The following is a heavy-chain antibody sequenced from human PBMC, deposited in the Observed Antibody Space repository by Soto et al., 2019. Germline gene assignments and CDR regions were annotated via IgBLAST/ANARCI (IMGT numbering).Heavy chain of an antibody. V-gene: IGHV4-34*01. Sequence: SETLSLTCAVYGGSFSGYYWSWIRQPPGKGLEWIGSINYSGNTNNHPSLKSRLTISVDSSKNQFALNMTSVTAADTAVYYCARHGSFWGQGTLVTVSS. CDR1: GGSFSGYY. J-gene: IGHJ4*02. CDR3: ARHGSF. CDR2: INYSGNT. D-gene: IGHD3-16*01.